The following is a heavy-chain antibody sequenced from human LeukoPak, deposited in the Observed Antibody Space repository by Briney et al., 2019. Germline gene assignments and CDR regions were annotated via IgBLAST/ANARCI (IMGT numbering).Heavy chain of an antibody. CDR2: ISSSGSTI. CDR3: ARSSLVRGVIIPDFDL. V-gene: IGHV3-48*04. D-gene: IGHD3-10*01. CDR1: GFTFSSYG. J-gene: IGHJ4*02. Sequence: GRSLRLSCAASGFTFSSYGMHWVRQAPGKGLEWVSYISSSGSTIYYVDSVKGRLTISRDNAKNSLYLQMNSLRAEDTAVYYCARSSLVRGVIIPDFDLWGQGTLVTVSS.